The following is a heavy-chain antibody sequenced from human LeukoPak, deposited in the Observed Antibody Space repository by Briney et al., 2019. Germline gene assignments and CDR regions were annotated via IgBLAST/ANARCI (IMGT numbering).Heavy chain of an antibody. Sequence: GGSLRLSCAASGFTLSDSAIHWVRQASGKALEWVGLIDRPAKSYATAYGASVGGRFTISRDDSKNTAYLQMDSLKTEDTALYYCTRDRGTYNWLDPWGQGTLVTVSS. CDR1: GFTLSDSA. V-gene: IGHV3-73*01. CDR2: IDRPAKSYAT. J-gene: IGHJ5*02. D-gene: IGHD1-26*01. CDR3: TRDRGTYNWLDP.